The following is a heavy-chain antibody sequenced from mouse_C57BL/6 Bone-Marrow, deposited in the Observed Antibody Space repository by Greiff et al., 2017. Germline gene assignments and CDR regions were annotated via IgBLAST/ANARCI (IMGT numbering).Heavy chain of an antibody. V-gene: IGHV5-17*01. CDR1: GFTFSDYG. J-gene: IGHJ3*01. D-gene: IGHD2-1*01. CDR2: ISSGSSTI. CDR3: ARPGYGNFAWFAD. Sequence: EVMLVESGGGLVKPGGSLKLSCAASGFTFSDYGMHWVRQAPEKGLEWVAYISSGSSTIYYADTVKGRFTISRDNAKNTLFLQMTSLRSEDTAMYYCARPGYGNFAWFADWGQGTLVTVSA.